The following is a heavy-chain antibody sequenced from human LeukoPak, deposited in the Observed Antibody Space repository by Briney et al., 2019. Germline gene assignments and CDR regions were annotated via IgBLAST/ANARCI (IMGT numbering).Heavy chain of an antibody. CDR2: INPNSGGT. V-gene: IGHV1-2*02. J-gene: IGHJ6*02. D-gene: IGHD3-9*01. CDR3: ARDLREYYDILTGYSKPYYGMDV. CDR1: GYTFTGYY. Sequence: ASVKVSCKASGYTFTGYYMHWVRQAPGQGLAWVGWINPNSGGTNYAQSCQGRVTITRATSISTASMELSRLRSDDTAVYCCARDLREYYDILTGYSKPYYGMDVWGQGTTVTVSS.